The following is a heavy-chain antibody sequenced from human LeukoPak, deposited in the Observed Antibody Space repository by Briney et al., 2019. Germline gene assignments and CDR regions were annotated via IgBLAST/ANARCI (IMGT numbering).Heavy chain of an antibody. J-gene: IGHJ6*02. CDR2: MNPNSGNT. CDR1: GYTFTSYD. D-gene: IGHD3-16*02. Sequence: EASVKVSCKASGYTFTSYDINWVRQATGQGLEWMGWMNPNSGNTGYAQKFQGRVTMTRNTSISTVYMELSGLRSEDTAVYYCARDRETNYYYYGMDVWGQGTTVTVSS. V-gene: IGHV1-8*01. CDR3: ARDRETNYYYYGMDV.